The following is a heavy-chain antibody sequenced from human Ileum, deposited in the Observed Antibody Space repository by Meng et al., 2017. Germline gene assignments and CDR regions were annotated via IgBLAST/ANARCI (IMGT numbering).Heavy chain of an antibody. CDR3: AKAAAYNLDI. CDR1: GGSSSVVIW. V-gene: IGHV4-4*02. J-gene: IGHJ4*02. CDR2: IFQSGST. Sequence: VQWQEASAGHDQPSGPLSLTGCCSGGSSSVVIWWSRVRPPPGKGLEWIGEIFQSGSTNYNPSLKSRVSISVDKSKNHLSLSLSSVTAADTAVYYCAKAAAYNLDIWGQGALVTVSS. D-gene: IGHD1-14*01.